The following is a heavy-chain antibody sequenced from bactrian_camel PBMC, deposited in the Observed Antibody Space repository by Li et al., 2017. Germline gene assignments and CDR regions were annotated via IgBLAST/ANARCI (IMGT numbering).Heavy chain of an antibody. CDR2: IRRDGDE. Sequence: DVQLVESGGGSVQAGGSLRLSCTHFGYSSSRHCMGWFRQAPGKARGGIAGIRRDGDEYYADSVNGQFTISRDNDKDTLYLQMTKLKPEDTAVYYCAAARVFGPCVETWAAGTGVFDYWGQGTQVTVS. V-gene: IGHV3S31*01. D-gene: IGHD3*01. CDR1: GYSSSRHC. CDR3: AAARVFGPCVETWAAGTGVFDY. J-gene: IGHJ4*01.